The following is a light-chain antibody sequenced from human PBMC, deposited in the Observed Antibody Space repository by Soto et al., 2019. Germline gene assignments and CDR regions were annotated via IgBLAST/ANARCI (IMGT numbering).Light chain of an antibody. CDR2: DAS. V-gene: IGKV1-5*01. CDR1: QRITGW. J-gene: IGKJ1*01. Sequence: VHMTQSPSTLSASVGYRVTITCRASQRITGWLAWYQQKPGRAPKLLIYDASSLESGVPSRFSGSGSGTEFTLTISSLKPDDFATYYCQQYDNYSTFGQGTKVDIK. CDR3: QQYDNYST.